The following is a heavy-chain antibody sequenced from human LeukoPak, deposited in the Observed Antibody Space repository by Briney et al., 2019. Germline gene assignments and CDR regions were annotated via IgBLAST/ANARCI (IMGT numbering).Heavy chain of an antibody. D-gene: IGHD3-10*02. J-gene: IGHJ4*02. CDR2: IYISGTT. CDR3: ARDDVPYRGTYTPFDV. V-gene: IGHV4-4*07. CDR1: GASISSYY. Sequence: SETLSLTCSVSGASISSYYWSWVRQPAGKGLEWIGRIYISGTTKHNPSLKSRVTMSVDTSKDQFSLRLTSVTAADTAVYFCARDDVPYRGTYTPFDVWGQGTLVTVSS.